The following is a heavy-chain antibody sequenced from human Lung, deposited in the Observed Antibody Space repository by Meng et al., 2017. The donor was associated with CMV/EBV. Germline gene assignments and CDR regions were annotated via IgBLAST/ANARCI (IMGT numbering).Heavy chain of an antibody. V-gene: IGHV4-4*02. Sequence: HVPLRASRPALVKPSETLSLTCAVSGDSITNHNWWAWVRQPPGKGLEWIGEIPHRGSSAYNPSLKSRVSMSIDKSKNQFSLKLTSVTAADTAVYHCLRRSGGSVWGQGTLVTVSS. CDR3: LRRSGGSV. D-gene: IGHD3-10*01. J-gene: IGHJ1*01. CDR1: GDSITNHNW. CDR2: IPHRGSS.